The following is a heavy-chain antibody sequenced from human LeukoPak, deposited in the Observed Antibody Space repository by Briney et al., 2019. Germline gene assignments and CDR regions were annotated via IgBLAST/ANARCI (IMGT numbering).Heavy chain of an antibody. CDR1: GFSFSTYS. Sequence: GALRLSCTAPGFSFSTYSMNWVRQAPGKGLEWVSYIVGSSSNIYYADSVKGRFTISRDNAKNSLYLQMDSLRAEDTAVYYCATDSPETAAFDYWGQGTLVTVSS. D-gene: IGHD1-1*01. V-gene: IGHV3-48*04. CDR3: ATDSPETAAFDY. CDR2: IVGSSSNI. J-gene: IGHJ4*02.